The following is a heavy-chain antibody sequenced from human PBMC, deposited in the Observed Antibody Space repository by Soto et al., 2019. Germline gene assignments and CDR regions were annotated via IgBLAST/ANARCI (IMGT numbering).Heavy chain of an antibody. CDR2: IIPIFGTA. D-gene: IGHD5-12*01. J-gene: IGHJ6*02. CDR1: GGTFSIYS. V-gene: IGHV1-69*13. Sequence: SVKVSCKASGGTFSIYSISWVRQAPGQGLEWMGGIIPIFGTANYAQKFQGRVTITADESTSTAYMELSSLRSEDTAVYYCARDPRAGGMATKRMYYYYGMDVWGQGTTVTVSS. CDR3: ARDPRAGGMATKRMYYYYGMDV.